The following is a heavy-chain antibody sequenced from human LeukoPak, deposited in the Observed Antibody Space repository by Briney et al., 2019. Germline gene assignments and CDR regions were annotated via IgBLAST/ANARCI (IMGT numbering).Heavy chain of an antibody. CDR3: ARPNILTGYYP. CDR2: INHSGST. J-gene: IGHJ4*02. V-gene: IGHV4-34*01. Sequence: KPSETLSLTCAVYGGSFSGYYWSWTPQPPGKGLEWIGEINHSGSTNYNPSLKSRVTISIATSKNQFSLKLSSVTAADTAVYYCARPNILTGYYPWGQGTLVTVSS. CDR1: GGSFSGYY. D-gene: IGHD3-9*01.